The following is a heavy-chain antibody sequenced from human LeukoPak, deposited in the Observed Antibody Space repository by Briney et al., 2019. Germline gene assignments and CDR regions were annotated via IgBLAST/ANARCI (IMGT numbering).Heavy chain of an antibody. D-gene: IGHD6-19*01. Sequence: PSETLSLTCAVYGGSFSGYYWSWIRQPPGKGLEWIGQINHSGSTNYNPSLKSRVTISVDTSKSQFSLKLSSVTAADTAVYYCASVMYSSGWSDELYYFDYWGQGTLVTVSS. J-gene: IGHJ4*02. CDR3: ASVMYSSGWSDELYYFDY. CDR2: INHSGST. V-gene: IGHV4-34*01. CDR1: GGSFSGYY.